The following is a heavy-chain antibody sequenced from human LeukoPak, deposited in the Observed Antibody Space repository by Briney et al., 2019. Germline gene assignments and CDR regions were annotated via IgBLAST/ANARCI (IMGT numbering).Heavy chain of an antibody. D-gene: IGHD2-2*01. J-gene: IGHJ6*03. Sequence: GGSLRLSCAASGFTFSSHWMHWVRQAPGKGLVWVSHINGDGSSTDYADFVKGRFTISRDNAKNTVYLQMNSLRAEGTAVYYCAVVPYFYMDVWGKGTTVTISS. CDR3: AVVPYFYMDV. CDR2: INGDGSST. V-gene: IGHV3-74*01. CDR1: GFTFSSHW.